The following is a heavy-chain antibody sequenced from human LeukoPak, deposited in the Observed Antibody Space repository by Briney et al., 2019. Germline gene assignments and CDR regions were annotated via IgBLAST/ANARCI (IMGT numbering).Heavy chain of an antibody. CDR1: GFTFNDAW. CDR2: IKTKIQGATT. CDR3: GDFTGHTKDY. D-gene: IGHD2-8*02. Sequence: KPGGSLRLSCEASGFTFNDAWMNWVRQAPGKGLEWVALIKTKIQGATTEYAAPVKGRFIISRDDSKNTLYLQMNNLRAEDTAVYYCGDFTGHTKDYWGLGTLVTVSS. J-gene: IGHJ4*02. V-gene: IGHV3-15*01.